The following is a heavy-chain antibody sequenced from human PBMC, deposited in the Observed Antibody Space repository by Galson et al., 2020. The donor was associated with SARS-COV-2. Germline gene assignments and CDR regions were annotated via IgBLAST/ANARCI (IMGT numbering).Heavy chain of an antibody. J-gene: IGHJ5*02. CDR3: ARDVQFSGVVPGWFDP. CDR2: VYYTGSTNYNPT. D-gene: IGHD3-3*01. V-gene: IGHV4-59*11. CDR1: GGSISSHY. Sequence: SETLSLTCTVSGGSISSHYWSWLRQPPGKGLEWIGYVYYTGSTNYNPTNYNPSLKSRVTISGDTSKNQFSLKLSSVTAADTALYYCARDVQFSGVVPGWFDPWGQGTLVTVSS.